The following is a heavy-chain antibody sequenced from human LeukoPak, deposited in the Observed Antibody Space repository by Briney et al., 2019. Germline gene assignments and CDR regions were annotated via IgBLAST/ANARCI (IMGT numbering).Heavy chain of an antibody. Sequence: SETLSLTCDVSGASIRSYYWGWVRQSPGKGLEWIGYIYHSGSTNYNPSLRSRVAISVDTSKSQFSLNLNSVTAADTAVYYCAWIISATGTGGYYFNYWGQGTLVTVSS. D-gene: IGHD6-13*01. CDR2: IYHSGST. J-gene: IGHJ4*02. CDR3: AWIISATGTGGYYFNY. CDR1: GASIRSYY. V-gene: IGHV4-59*08.